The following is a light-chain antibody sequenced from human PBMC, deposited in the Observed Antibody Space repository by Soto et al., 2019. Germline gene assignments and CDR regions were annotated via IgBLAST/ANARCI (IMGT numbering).Light chain of an antibody. Sequence: DIQMTQSPSSLSASVGATVNIAXXASHSIDSSLNWYRQRPGKAPNALIFGASFLQSGVPSRFSGSGSGMDFTLTITNLQPDDFATYFCQQVVTTPLTFGGGSRLEI. J-gene: IGKJ5*01. CDR3: QQVVTTPLT. CDR1: HSIDSS. V-gene: IGKV1-39*01. CDR2: GAS.